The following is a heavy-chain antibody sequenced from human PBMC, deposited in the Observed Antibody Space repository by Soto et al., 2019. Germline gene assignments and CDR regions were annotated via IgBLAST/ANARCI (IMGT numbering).Heavy chain of an antibody. V-gene: IGHV3-21*01. J-gene: IGHJ6*02. Sequence: GGSLRLSCAASGFTFSSYSMNWVRQAPGKGLEWVSSISSSSSYIYYADSVKGRFTISRDNAKNSLYLQMNSLRAEDTAVYYCARGPYYDFWSGPITNYYYYGMDVWGQGTTVTVSS. CDR3: ARGPYYDFWSGPITNYYYYGMDV. D-gene: IGHD3-3*01. CDR2: ISSSSSYI. CDR1: GFTFSSYS.